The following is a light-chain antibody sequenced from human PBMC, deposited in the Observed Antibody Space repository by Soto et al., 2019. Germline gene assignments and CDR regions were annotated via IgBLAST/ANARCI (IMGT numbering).Light chain of an antibody. J-gene: IGLJ2*01. CDR1: SSDVGSYNL. V-gene: IGLV2-23*01. CDR3: CSYAGSSTVV. CDR2: EGS. Sequence: QSALTQPASVSGSPGQSITISCTGTSSDVGSYNLVSWYQQHPGKAPKLMIYEGSKRPSGVSNRFSGSKSGNTASLTISGLQAEEEADYYCCSYAGSSTVVFGGGTTLTVL.